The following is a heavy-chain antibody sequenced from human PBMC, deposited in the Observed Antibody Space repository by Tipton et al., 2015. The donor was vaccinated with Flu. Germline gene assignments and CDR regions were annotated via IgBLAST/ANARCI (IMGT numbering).Heavy chain of an antibody. V-gene: IGHV5-51*01. Sequence: VQLVQSGAEVKKPGESLKISCKGSGYSFTSYWIGWVRQMPGKGLEWMGIIYPGDSDTRYSPSFQGQVTISADKSISTAYLQWSSLKASDTAMYYCATSLQGKVVPAAIRNYYYYYGMDVWGQGTTVTVSS. CDR3: ATSLQGKVVPAAIRNYYYYYGMDV. CDR2: IYPGDSDT. CDR1: GYSFTSYW. J-gene: IGHJ6*02. D-gene: IGHD2-2*02.